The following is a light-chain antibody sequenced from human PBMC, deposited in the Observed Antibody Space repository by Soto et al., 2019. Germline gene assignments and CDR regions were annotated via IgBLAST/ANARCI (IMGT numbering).Light chain of an antibody. CDR1: SSDVGGYNY. CDR2: XXX. CDR3: SSYTSSNTLV. Sequence: QSALTQPASVSGSPGQSITISCTGTSSDVGGYNYVSWYQQHPGKAPKLMIXXXXXXXXXXXXXXXXSKSVNTASLTISGXXAXXXXXXYCSSYTSSNTLVFGPGTKLTVL. J-gene: IGLJ1*01. V-gene: IGLV2-14*01.